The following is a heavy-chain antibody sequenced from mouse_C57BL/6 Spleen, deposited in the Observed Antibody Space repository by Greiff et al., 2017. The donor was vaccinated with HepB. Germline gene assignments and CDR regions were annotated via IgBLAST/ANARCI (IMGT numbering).Heavy chain of an antibody. J-gene: IGHJ4*01. V-gene: IGHV1-20*01. CDR1: GYSFTGYF. D-gene: IGHD2-4*01. Sequence: EVKVEESGPELVKPGDSVKISCKASGYSFTGYFMNWVMQSHGKSLEWIGRINPYNGDTFYNQKFKGKATLTVDKSSSTAHMELRSLTSEDSAVYYCARWDYDYDGYYAMDYWGQGTPVTVSS. CDR3: ARWDYDYDGYYAMDY. CDR2: INPYNGDT.